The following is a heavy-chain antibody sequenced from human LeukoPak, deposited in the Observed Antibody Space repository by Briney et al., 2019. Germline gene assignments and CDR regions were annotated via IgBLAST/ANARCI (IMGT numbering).Heavy chain of an antibody. CDR3: ARDRHIAGAGYYFDY. V-gene: IGHV3-30*03. CDR2: VADDGKDK. J-gene: IGHJ4*02. CDR1: GFRFSSYW. D-gene: IGHD6-19*01. Sequence: GGSLRLSCAASGFRFSSYWMSWVRQAPGKGLEWVAVVADDGKDKHYVESVKGRFTISRDNSKNTLYLQMNSLRVEDTAVYYCARDRHIAGAGYYFDYWGQGTLVTVSS.